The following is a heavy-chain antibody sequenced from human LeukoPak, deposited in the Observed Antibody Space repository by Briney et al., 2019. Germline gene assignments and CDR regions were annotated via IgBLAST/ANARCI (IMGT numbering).Heavy chain of an antibody. Sequence: ASVKVSCKASGYTFSDYAMHWVRQAPGQRFEWMGWIDAGNGDTRYSQKFQGRVTITRDTSASTAYIELRSLRSEDTARYYCGRGSTIDWPLDHWGQETLVTISS. D-gene: IGHD3-9*01. J-gene: IGHJ4*02. CDR3: GRGSTIDWPLDH. CDR1: GYTFSDYA. CDR2: IDAGNGDT. V-gene: IGHV1-3*01.